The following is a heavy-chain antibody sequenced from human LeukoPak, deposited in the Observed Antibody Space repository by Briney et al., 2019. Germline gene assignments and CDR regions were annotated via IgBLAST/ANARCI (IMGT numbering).Heavy chain of an antibody. CDR3: ARPSYYDAGAYGGRDY. CDR2: IYPDDSDT. V-gene: IGHV5-51*01. Sequence: GESLKISCQGSGYNFANYWIGWVRQMPGKGLEWMGIIYPDDSDTRYSPSFQGQVTISADKSIRTAYLQWSSLKASDTAIYYCARPSYYDAGAYGGRDYWGQGTLVTVSS. CDR1: GYNFANYW. J-gene: IGHJ4*02. D-gene: IGHD3-16*01.